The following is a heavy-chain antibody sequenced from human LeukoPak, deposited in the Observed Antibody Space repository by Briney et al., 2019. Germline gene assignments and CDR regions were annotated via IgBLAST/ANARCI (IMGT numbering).Heavy chain of an antibody. CDR1: GYTFTSYY. CDR2: INPSGGST. CDR3: ARTIVGATFDY. V-gene: IGHV1-46*01. Sequence: GASVTVSCAASGYTFTSYYMHWVRQALGQGLEWMGIINPSGGSTSYAQKFQGRVTMTRDTSTSTVYMELSSLRSEDTAVYYCARTIVGATFDYWGQGTLVTVSS. D-gene: IGHD1-26*01. J-gene: IGHJ4*02.